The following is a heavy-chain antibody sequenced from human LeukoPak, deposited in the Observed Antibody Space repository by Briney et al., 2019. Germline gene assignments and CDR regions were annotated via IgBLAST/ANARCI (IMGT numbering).Heavy chain of an antibody. V-gene: IGHV3-23*01. CDR3: AKDTSIGKYCTNGVCSPFDY. D-gene: IGHD2-8*01. Sequence: GGSLTLSCAGSGFAFSSYAMSWVRRAPGQGLERVAVISDSGDYTSYADSVRGRFTISRDNSRNTLYLQMISLRPEDTAVYYCAKDTSIGKYCTNGVCSPFDYWGQGTLVTVSS. J-gene: IGHJ4*02. CDR1: GFAFSSYA. CDR2: ISDSGDYT.